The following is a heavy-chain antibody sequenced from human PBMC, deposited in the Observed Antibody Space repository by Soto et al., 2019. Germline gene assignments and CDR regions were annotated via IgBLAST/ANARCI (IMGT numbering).Heavy chain of an antibody. D-gene: IGHD3-22*01. V-gene: IGHV4-39*01. CDR1: GGSISSSSYY. CDR2: IYYSGST. CDR3: ARHFVKSDFTMIVVGEVDY. J-gene: IGHJ4*02. Sequence: LSLTCTVSGGSISSSSYYWGWIRQPPGKGLEWIGSIYYSGSTYYNPSLKSRVTISVDTSKNQFSLKLSSVTAADTAVYYCARHFVKSDFTMIVVGEVDYWGQGTLVTVSS.